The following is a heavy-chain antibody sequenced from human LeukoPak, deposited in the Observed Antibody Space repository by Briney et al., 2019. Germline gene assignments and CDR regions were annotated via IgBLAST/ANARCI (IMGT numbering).Heavy chain of an antibody. CDR3: ARYGSSWYRTYYYYYYMDV. CDR2: IKQDGSEK. D-gene: IGHD6-13*01. J-gene: IGHJ6*03. V-gene: IGHV3-7*01. Sequence: GGSLTLSCAASGCTFSSYWMSWVRQAQGKGMAREANIKQDGSEKYYVDSVKGRFTISRDNATNSLDLQMNSLSAEDTAVYYCARYGSSWYRTYYYYYYMDVWGKGTTVTVSS. CDR1: GCTFSSYW.